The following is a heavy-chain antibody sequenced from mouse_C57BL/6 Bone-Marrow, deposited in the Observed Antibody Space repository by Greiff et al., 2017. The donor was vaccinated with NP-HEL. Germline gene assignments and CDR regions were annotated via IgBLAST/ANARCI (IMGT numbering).Heavy chain of an antibody. V-gene: IGHV5-4*01. CDR1: GFTFSSYA. Sequence: EVKLQESGGGLVKPGGSLKLSCAASGFTFSSYAMSWVRQTPEKRLEWVATISDGGSYTYYPDNVKGRFTISRDNAKNNLYLQMSHLKSEDTAMYYCAREETWFAYGGQGTLVTVSA. CDR2: ISDGGSYT. CDR3: AREETWFAY. J-gene: IGHJ3*01.